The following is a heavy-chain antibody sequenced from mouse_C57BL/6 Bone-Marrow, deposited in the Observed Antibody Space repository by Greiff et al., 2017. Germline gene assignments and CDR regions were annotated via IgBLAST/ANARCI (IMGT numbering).Heavy chain of an antibody. CDR3: ASSPYGSRYAMDY. CDR2: IWTGGST. CDR1: GFSLTSYA. J-gene: IGHJ4*01. Sequence: VQLQESGPGLVAPSQSLSITCTVSGFSLTSYAISWVRQPPGKGLEWLGVIWTGGSTNYNSALKSRLSISKDNSKSQVFLKMNSLQTDDTARYYGASSPYGSRYAMDYWGQGTSVTVSS. D-gene: IGHD1-1*01. V-gene: IGHV2-9-1*01.